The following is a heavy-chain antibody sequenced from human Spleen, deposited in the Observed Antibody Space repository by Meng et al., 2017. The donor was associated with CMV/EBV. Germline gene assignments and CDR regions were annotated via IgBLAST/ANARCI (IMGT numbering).Heavy chain of an antibody. Sequence: LTQLSLHWVRQAPGTGLEWMGGFDPEDGETIYAQRFQGRVTMTEDTSTDTSYMELSSLRTEDTAVYYCATVPLGFCTSTSCQNWIDPRGQGTLVTVSS. D-gene: IGHD2-2*01. CDR3: ATVPLGFCTSTSCQNWIDP. V-gene: IGHV1-24*01. CDR2: FDPEDGET. J-gene: IGHJ5*02. CDR1: LTQLS.